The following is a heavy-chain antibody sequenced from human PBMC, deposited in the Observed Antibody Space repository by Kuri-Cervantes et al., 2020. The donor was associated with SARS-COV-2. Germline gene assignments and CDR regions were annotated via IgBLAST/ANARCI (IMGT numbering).Heavy chain of an antibody. CDR3: ARGGRRAGAYYFDL. Sequence: SETLSLTCTVSGGSISSYYWSWVRQSAAKELKWIGRISATGNTNYIPGLKSRVTMSVDTSQSQFSLRLNSVTAADTATYYCARGGRRAGAYYFDLWGPGILVTVSS. D-gene: IGHD2-21*01. CDR2: ISATGNT. CDR1: GGSISSYY. J-gene: IGHJ4*02. V-gene: IGHV4-4*07.